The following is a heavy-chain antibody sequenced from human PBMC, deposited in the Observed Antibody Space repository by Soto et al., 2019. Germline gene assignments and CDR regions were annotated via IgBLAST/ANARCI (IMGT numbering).Heavy chain of an antibody. CDR3: ARDPVAGTYFDY. V-gene: IGHV1-18*01. CDR2: INAFNGNT. CDR1: GYTFISYG. D-gene: IGHD6-19*01. Sequence: QVQLVQSGAEVKKPGASVKVSCKASGYTFISYGISWVRQAPGQGLEWMGWINAFNGNTNYAQKLQGRVTMTRDTSTSTAYMELRSLRSNDTAVYYCARDPVAGTYFDYWGQGTLVTVSS. J-gene: IGHJ4*02.